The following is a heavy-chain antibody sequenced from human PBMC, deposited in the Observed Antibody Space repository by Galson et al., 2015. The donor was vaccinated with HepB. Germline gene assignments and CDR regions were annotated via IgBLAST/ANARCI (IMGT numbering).Heavy chain of an antibody. J-gene: IGHJ4*02. CDR1: GYTFSTYG. V-gene: IGHV1-18*01. CDR3: ARGGSGSHYSY. Sequence: SVKVSCKASGYTFSTYGISWVRQAPGQGLEWMGWIATYNGNTNYAQKFQGRVTMTTDTSTSTAYVELRSLRSDDTAVYYCARGGSGSHYSYWGQGTLVTVSS. CDR2: IATYNGNT. D-gene: IGHD3-10*01.